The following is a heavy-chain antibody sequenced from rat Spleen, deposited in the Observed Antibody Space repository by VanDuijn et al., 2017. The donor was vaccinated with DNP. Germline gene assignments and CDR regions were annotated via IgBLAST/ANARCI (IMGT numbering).Heavy chain of an antibody. CDR1: GFTFSDYY. CDR3: AKGGDYGGFDY. V-gene: IGHV5-20*01. J-gene: IGHJ2*01. CDR2: ISFDGGTT. Sequence: EVQLVESGGGLVQPGRSLKLSCAASGFTFSDYYMAWVRQAPTKGLEWVAYISFDGGTTYYGDSVKGRFTISRDNAENTVYLQMNSLRSEDTATYYCAKGGDYGGFDYWGQGVMVTVSS. D-gene: IGHD1-11*01.